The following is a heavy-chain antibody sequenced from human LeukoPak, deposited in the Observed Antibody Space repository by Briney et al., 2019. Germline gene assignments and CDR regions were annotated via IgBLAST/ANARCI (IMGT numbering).Heavy chain of an antibody. D-gene: IGHD6-13*01. CDR3: ARPWSSSGNQEPFNYYYYGMDV. CDR1: GYTFPSYG. V-gene: IGHV1-18*01. J-gene: IGHJ6*02. CDR2: ISVYNGDT. Sequence: ASVKVSCKASGYTFPSYGISWVRQAPGQGLEWMGWISVYNGDTNYTQNLQGRVTMTTDTSTSTAYMELSSLRSEDTAVYYCARPWSSSGNQEPFNYYYYGMDVWGQGTTVTVSS.